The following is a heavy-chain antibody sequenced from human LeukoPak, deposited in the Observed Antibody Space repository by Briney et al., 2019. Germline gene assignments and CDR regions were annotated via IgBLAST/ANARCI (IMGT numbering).Heavy chain of an antibody. CDR2: IIPILGIA. CDR1: GGTVSSYA. V-gene: IGHV1-69*04. J-gene: IGHJ4*02. D-gene: IGHD5-18*01. CDR3: ARSDTAMAIWVDY. Sequence: SVKLSCKASGGTVSSYAISWVRQAPRQGLEWMGRIIPILGIANYAQKFQGRVTITADKSTSTAYMELSSLRSEDTAVYYCARSDTAMAIWVDYWGQGTLVTVSS.